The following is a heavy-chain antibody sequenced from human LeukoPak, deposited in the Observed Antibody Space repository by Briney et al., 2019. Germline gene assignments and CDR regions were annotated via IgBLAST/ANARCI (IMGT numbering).Heavy chain of an antibody. CDR2: LDHSGST. J-gene: IGHJ4*02. CDR3: ARGEGARDGYNYEGPFYFAY. D-gene: IGHD5-24*01. V-gene: IGHV4-34*01. Sequence: SETLSLTCAVYGGSFSGYYWSWIRQPPGKGLEWIGELDHSGSTNNNSSLKSRVTISVDTSKNQFSLKLSSVTAADTAVYYCARGEGARDGYNYEGPFYFAYWGQGTLVTVSS. CDR1: GGSFSGYY.